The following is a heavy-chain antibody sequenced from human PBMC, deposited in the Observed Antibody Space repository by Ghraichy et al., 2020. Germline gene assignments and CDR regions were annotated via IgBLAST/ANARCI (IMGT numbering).Heavy chain of an antibody. CDR2: IGIRDGWT. J-gene: IGHJ5*02. D-gene: IGHD3-3*01. CDR1: GFTFSNYD. CDR3: TSRKFGASFRS. Sequence: GGSLRLSCTASGFTFSNYDMTWVRQAPGKGLECVSTIGIRDGWTAYADFVKGRFTISRDNSRNTLYLQMNSHRADDTAVYYCTSRKFGASFRSWGQGTLESVSS. V-gene: IGHV3-23*01.